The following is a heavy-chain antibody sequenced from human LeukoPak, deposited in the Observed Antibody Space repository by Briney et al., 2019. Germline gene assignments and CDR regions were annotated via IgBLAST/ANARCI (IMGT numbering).Heavy chain of an antibody. CDR3: ARDARSIGYYQDY. Sequence: GGSLRLSCAASGLTFSSYSMNWVRQAPGKGLEWVSSISSSSSYIYYADSVKGRFTISRDNAKNSLHLQMNSLRAEDTAVYYCARDARSIGYYQDYWGQGTLVTVSS. D-gene: IGHD3-22*01. CDR1: GLTFSSYS. V-gene: IGHV3-21*01. J-gene: IGHJ4*02. CDR2: ISSSSSYI.